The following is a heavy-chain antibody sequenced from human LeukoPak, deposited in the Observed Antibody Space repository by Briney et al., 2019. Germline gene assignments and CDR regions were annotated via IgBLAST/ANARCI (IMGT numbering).Heavy chain of an antibody. CDR3: ARDRSWRGY. CDR2: IYYSGST. CDR1: GGSISSYY. Sequence: SETLSLTCTVSGGSISSYYWSWIRQPPGKGLEWIGYIYYSGSTNYNPSLKSRVTISVDTSKNQFSLRLSSVTAADTAVYYCARDRSWRGYWGQGTLVTVSS. V-gene: IGHV4-59*01. J-gene: IGHJ4*02. D-gene: IGHD3-3*01.